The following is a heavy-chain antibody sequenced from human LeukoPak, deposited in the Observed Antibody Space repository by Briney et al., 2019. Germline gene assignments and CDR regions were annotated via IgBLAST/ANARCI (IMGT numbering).Heavy chain of an antibody. V-gene: IGHV3-30*04. Sequence: GRSLRLSCAASGFTFSSYAMHWVRQAPGKGLEWVAVISYDGSNKYYADSVKGRFTISRDNSKNTLYLQMNSLRAEDTAVYYCARGSSWYWFDPWGQGTLVTVSS. CDR2: ISYDGSNK. CDR3: ARGSSWYWFDP. J-gene: IGHJ5*02. D-gene: IGHD6-13*01. CDR1: GFTFSSYA.